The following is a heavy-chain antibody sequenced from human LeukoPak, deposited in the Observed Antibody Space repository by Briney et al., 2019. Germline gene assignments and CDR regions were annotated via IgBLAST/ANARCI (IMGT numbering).Heavy chain of an antibody. V-gene: IGHV3-7*01. CDR2: IKQDGSEK. CDR1: EFTFSRYW. D-gene: IGHD2-8*02. CDR3: ASAQGLKDTGAFDI. J-gene: IGHJ3*02. Sequence: GSLRLSCAASEFTFSRYWMTWVRQAPGKGLEWVANIKQDGSEKYYVDSVKGRFTISRDNAKNSVYLQMNSVRAEDTAVYYCASAQGLKDTGAFDIWGQGTMVTVFS.